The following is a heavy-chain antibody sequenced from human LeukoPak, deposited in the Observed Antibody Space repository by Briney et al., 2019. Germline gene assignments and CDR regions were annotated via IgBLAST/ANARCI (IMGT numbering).Heavy chain of an antibody. CDR2: IDYSGNT. Sequence: SETLSLNCTVSGGSISADYWNWIRQPPGKGLEWIGNIDYSGNTNYNPSLKSRVTMSLDTSKKQLSLKLRSVTAADTAVYYCAGNNGWLPLYWGQGTLVTVSS. CDR3: AGNNGWLPLY. CDR1: GGSISADY. J-gene: IGHJ4*02. V-gene: IGHV4-59*03. D-gene: IGHD5-12*01.